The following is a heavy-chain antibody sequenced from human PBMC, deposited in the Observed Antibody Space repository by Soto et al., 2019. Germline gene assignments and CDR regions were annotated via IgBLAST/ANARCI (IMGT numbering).Heavy chain of an antibody. J-gene: IGHJ4*02. CDR1: GGSISSGGYY. CDR3: ARVRDDFWSGYHSD. D-gene: IGHD3-3*01. V-gene: IGHV4-31*03. CDR2: IYYSGST. Sequence: SETLSLTCTVSGGSISSGGYYWSWIRQHPGKGLEWIGYIYYSGSTYYNPSLKSRVTISVDTSKNQFSLKLSSVTAADTAVYYCARVRDDFWSGYHSDWGQGTLVTVSS.